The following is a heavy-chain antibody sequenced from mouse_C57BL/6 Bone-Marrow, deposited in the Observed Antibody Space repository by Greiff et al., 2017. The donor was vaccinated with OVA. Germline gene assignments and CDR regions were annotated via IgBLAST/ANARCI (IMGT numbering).Heavy chain of an antibody. D-gene: IGHD1-1*01. CDR2: ISSGGSYT. CDR1: GFTFSSYG. J-gene: IGHJ1*03. CDR3: ARRVVATDWYFDV. V-gene: IGHV5-6*01. Sequence: EVQGVESGGDLVKPGGSLKLSCAASGFTFSSYGMSWVRQTPDKRLEWVATISSGGSYTYYPDSVKGRFTISRDNAKNTLYLQMSSLKSEDTAMYYCARRVVATDWYFDVWGTGTTVTVSS.